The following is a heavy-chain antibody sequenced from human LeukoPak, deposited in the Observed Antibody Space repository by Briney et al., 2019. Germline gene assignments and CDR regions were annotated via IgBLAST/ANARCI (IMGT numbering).Heavy chain of an antibody. CDR1: GFTFDDYA. CDR2: ISWNSGSI. J-gene: IGHJ4*02. V-gene: IGHV3-9*01. CDR3: AKDMGDYYDSSGYYDY. D-gene: IGHD3-22*01. Sequence: PGRSLRLSCAASGFTFDDYAMHWVRQAPGKGLEWVSGISWNSGSIGYADSVKGRFTISRDSAKNSLYLQMNSLRAEDTALYYCAKDMGDYYDSSGYYDYWGQGTLVTVSS.